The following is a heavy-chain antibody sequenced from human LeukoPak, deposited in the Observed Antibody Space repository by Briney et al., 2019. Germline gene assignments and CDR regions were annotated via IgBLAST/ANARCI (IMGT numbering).Heavy chain of an antibody. CDR2: IYPGDSDT. CDR1: AYSSTPYF. CDR3: ATGGYYAGNNHGYDS. J-gene: IGHJ4*02. D-gene: IGHD1/OR15-1a*01. Sequence: GESIEISCTASAYSSTPYFIVPVRQMPGKGLEWMGIIYPGDSDTRYSPSFQGQVTISADKSISTSYLPWSSLKASDTAMYFCATGGYYAGNNHGYDSSGQGTLVTVSS. V-gene: IGHV5-51*01.